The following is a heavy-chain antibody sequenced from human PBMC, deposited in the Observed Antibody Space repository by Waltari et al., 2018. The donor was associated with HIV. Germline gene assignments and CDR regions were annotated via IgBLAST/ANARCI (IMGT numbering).Heavy chain of an antibody. CDR2: ISQDESEK. J-gene: IGHJ4*02. Sequence: EVQLVESGGGLVQPGGSLRLSCGASGFTFNKYWMTWVRQAPGKGRELGANISQDESEKYYVDSLKGRFTISRDNAKNSLFRQMNSLRVEDTAVYYCAREALYDGSGYYFDYWGQGTLVSVSS. CDR3: AREALYDGSGYYFDY. CDR1: GFTFNKYW. V-gene: IGHV3-7*01. D-gene: IGHD3-22*01.